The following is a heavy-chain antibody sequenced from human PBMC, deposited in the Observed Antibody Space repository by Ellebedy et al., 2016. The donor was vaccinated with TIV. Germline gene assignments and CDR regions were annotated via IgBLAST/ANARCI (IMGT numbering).Heavy chain of an antibody. CDR2: ISSSSSYI. D-gene: IGHD6-19*01. Sequence: GGSLRLXCAASGFTFSSYSMNWVRQAPGKGLEWVSSISSSSSYIYYADSVKGRFTISRDNAKNSLYLQMNSLRAEDTAVYYCAREEFSGWYFDYWGQGTLVTVSS. CDR1: GFTFSSYS. J-gene: IGHJ4*02. CDR3: AREEFSGWYFDY. V-gene: IGHV3-21*01.